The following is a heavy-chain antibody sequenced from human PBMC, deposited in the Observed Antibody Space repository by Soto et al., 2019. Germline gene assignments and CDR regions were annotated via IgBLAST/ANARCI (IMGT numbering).Heavy chain of an antibody. CDR3: ARTPLL. Sequence: QVQLQESGPGLVKPSQTLSLTCTVSGGSISSGGYYWSWIRQHPGKGLEWLGSIYYSGSTYYNPSLTGFVTISVDTSKNQSSLNRGPGTAAVTAVYYCARTPLLWGEGTVVTASS. CDR1: GGSISSGGYY. J-gene: IGHJ4*02. V-gene: IGHV4-31*01. CDR2: IYYSGST.